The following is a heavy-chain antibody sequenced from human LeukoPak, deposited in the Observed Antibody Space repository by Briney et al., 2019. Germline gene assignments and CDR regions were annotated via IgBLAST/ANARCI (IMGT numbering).Heavy chain of an antibody. CDR2: IYPGDSDT. J-gene: IGHJ4*02. D-gene: IGHD2-15*01. V-gene: IGHV5-51*01. CDR1: GYSFTSYW. Sequence: GESLKISCKGSGYSFTSYWIGWVRQMPGKGLEWMGIIYPGDSDTRYSPSFQGQVTISADKSISTAYLQWSGLKASDTAMYYCARGRGIVVVVAATGGYFDYWGQGTLVTVSS. CDR3: ARGRGIVVVVAATGGYFDY.